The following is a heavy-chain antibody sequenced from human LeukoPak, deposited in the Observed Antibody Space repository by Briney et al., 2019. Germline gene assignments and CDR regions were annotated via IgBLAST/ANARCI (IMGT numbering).Heavy chain of an antibody. V-gene: IGHV3-30*02. CDR3: AKEGDYYGSGSYRDGFDI. Sequence: GGSLRLSWAASGFTFSSYGMHWVRQAPGKGLEWVAFIRYDGSNKYYADSVKGRFTISRDSFKNTLYLQMNSLRPEDTAVYYCAKEGDYYGSGSYRDGFDIWGQGTRATVSS. CDR2: IRYDGSNK. CDR1: GFTFSSYG. D-gene: IGHD3-10*01. J-gene: IGHJ3*02.